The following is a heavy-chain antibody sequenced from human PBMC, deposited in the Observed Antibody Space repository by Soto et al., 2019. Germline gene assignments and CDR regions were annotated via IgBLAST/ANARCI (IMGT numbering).Heavy chain of an antibody. CDR3: VRDMYSSSWYPLGMDV. CDR2: IYYSGST. Sequence: PSETLSLTCTVSGGSISSSSYYWGWIRQPPGKGLEWIGSIYYSGSTYYNPSLKSRVTISVDTSKNQFSLKLSSVTAADTAVYYCVRDMYSSSWYPLGMDVWGQGTTVTVSS. V-gene: IGHV4-39*01. D-gene: IGHD6-13*01. J-gene: IGHJ6*02. CDR1: GGSISSSSYY.